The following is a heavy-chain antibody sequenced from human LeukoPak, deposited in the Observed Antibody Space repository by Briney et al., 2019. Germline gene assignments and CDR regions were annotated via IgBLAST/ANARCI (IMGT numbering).Heavy chain of an antibody. J-gene: IGHJ6*02. CDR2: ISYDGSNK. D-gene: IGHD3-3*01. V-gene: IGHV3-30-3*01. Sequence: PGRSLRLSCAVSGFTFSSYAMHWVRQAPGKGLEWVAVISYDGSNKYYADSVKGRFTICRDNSKNTLYLQMNSLRAEDTAVYYCARDRGFDGGTYYDFWSGYNRYYYYGMDVWGQGTTVTVSS. CDR1: GFTFSSYA. CDR3: ARDRGFDGGTYYDFWSGYNRYYYYGMDV.